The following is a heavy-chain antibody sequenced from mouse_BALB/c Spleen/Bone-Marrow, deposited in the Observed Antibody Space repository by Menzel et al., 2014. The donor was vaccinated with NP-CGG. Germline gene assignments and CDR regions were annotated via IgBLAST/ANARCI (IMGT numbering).Heavy chain of an antibody. Sequence: QVQLQQPGAELVRPGASVKVSCKASGYTFTNYWINWVRQRPGQGLEWIGNIYPSDSYSNYNQKFEDKATLTVDKSSSTAYMQLSSPTSEDSAVYYCTRRDRYDYYGVDYWGQGTSVTVSS. CDR3: TRRDRYDYYGVDY. CDR1: GYTFTNYW. J-gene: IGHJ4*01. D-gene: IGHD2-14*01. CDR2: IYPSDSYS. V-gene: IGHV1-69*02.